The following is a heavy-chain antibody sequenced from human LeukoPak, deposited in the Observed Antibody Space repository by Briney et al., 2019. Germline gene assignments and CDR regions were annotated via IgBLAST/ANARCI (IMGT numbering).Heavy chain of an antibody. J-gene: IGHJ4*02. CDR1: GGSMSNYY. CDR2: IYSTGST. D-gene: IGHD5-24*01. CDR3: ARHRSDGSYPLDS. Sequence: PSETLSLTCSVSGGSMSNYYWSWIRQPPEKGLEWIGHIYSTGSTTYSPSLKSRVIMSVDTSKNQFSLKVTSVTAADTAVYYCARHRSDGSYPLDSWGQGALVTVSS. V-gene: IGHV4-59*08.